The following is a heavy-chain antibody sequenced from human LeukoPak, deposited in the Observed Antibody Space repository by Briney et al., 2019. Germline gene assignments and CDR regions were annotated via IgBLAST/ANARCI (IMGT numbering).Heavy chain of an antibody. Sequence: TLSLTCTVSGDFITASYWSWIRQPPGKALEWLALIYWDDDKRYSPSLKSRLTITKDTSKNQVVLTMTNMDPVDTATYYCAHYSYGYFDYWGQGTLVTVSS. D-gene: IGHD5-18*01. CDR1: GDFITASYW. V-gene: IGHV2-5*08. CDR2: IYWDDDK. J-gene: IGHJ4*02. CDR3: AHYSYGYFDY.